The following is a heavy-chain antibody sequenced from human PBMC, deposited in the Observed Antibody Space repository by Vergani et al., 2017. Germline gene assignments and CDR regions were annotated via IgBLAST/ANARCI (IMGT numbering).Heavy chain of an antibody. CDR3: ARENTGIAARPNLHYYYYYMDV. CDR2: IDEYGNRA. J-gene: IGHJ6*03. Sequence: EVQLVESGGGSVQSGGSLRLSCVASGFSFNTYWMHWVRQVPGKGLMWVARIDEYGNRATYGDFETGRFTISRDNAKNTVFLQMNSLRAEDTAVYYCARENTGIAARPNLHYYYYYMDVWGKXP. V-gene: IGHV3-74*03. CDR1: GFSFNTYW. D-gene: IGHD6-6*01.